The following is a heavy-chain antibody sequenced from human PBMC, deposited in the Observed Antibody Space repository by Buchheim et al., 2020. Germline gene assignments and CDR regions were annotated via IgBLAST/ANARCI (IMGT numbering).Heavy chain of an antibody. V-gene: IGHV3-30*18. CDR2: ISYDGNNK. Sequence: QVQLVESGGGVVQPGRSLRLSCVVSGFTFRTYGMYWVRQAPGKGLEWLVVISYDGNNKYYADSVKGRFTISRDNSKNTLYLQIHSLRADDTAVYYCAKDWANSGMDVWGQGTT. CDR1: GFTFRTYG. J-gene: IGHJ6*02. CDR3: AKDWANSGMDV. D-gene: IGHD3-16*01.